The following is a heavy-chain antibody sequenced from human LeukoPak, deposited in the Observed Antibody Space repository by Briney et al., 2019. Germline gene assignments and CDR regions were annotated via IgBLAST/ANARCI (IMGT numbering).Heavy chain of an antibody. CDR2: IYYSGST. CDR1: GGSISSYY. V-gene: IGHV4-59*01. CDR3: ARGTLVGAIYNWFDP. D-gene: IGHD1-26*01. J-gene: IGHJ5*02. Sequence: PSETLSLTCTVSGGSISSYYWSWIRQPPGKGLEWIGYIYYSGSTSYNSSLKSRVTISVDTSKNQFSLKLSSVTAADTAVYYCARGTLVGAIYNWFDPWGQGTLVTVSS.